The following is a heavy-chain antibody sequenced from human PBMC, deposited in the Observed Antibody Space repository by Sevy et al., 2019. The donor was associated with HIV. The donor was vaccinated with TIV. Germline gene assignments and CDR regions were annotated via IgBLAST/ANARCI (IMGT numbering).Heavy chain of an antibody. V-gene: IGHV3-23*01. D-gene: IGHD3-22*01. CDR1: GFTFTEFV. J-gene: IGHJ4*02. Sequence: GGSLRLSCAASGFTFTEFVMSWVRQAPGKGLEWVSTINSGGGSTYYADSAKGRFTISRDNSQNTLDLQMNSLRAEDTAVYYCAKDVVGGYYDSSGYSDHWGQRTLVTVSS. CDR3: AKDVVGGYYDSSGYSDH. CDR2: INSGGGST.